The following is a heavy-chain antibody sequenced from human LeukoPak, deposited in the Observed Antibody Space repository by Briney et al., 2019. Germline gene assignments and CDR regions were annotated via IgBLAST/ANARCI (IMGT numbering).Heavy chain of an antibody. CDR2: IIPIFGTA. J-gene: IGHJ3*02. CDR1: GGTFSSYA. V-gene: IGHV1-69*13. Sequence: SVKVSCKASGGTFSSYAISWVRQAPGQGLEWMGGIIPIFGTANYAQKFQGRVTITADESTSTAYMELSSLRSEDTAVYYCARLVVITTEDAFDIWGQGTMVTVSS. CDR3: ARLVVITTEDAFDI. D-gene: IGHD3-22*01.